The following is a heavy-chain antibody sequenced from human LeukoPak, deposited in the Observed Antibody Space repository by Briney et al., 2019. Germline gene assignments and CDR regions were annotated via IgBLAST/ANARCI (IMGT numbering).Heavy chain of an antibody. CDR2: IYSGGST. Sequence: GGSLRLSCAASGFTFSSYAMSWVRQAPGKGLEWVSVIYSGGSTYYADSVKGRFTISRDNSKNTLYLQMNSLRAEDTAVYYCARERSSGAFDYWGQGTLVTVSS. CDR1: GFTFSSYA. J-gene: IGHJ4*02. D-gene: IGHD3-10*01. V-gene: IGHV3-53*01. CDR3: ARERSSGAFDY.